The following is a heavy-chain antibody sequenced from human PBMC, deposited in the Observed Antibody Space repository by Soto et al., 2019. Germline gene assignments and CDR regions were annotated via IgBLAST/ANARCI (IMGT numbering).Heavy chain of an antibody. J-gene: IGHJ4*02. D-gene: IGHD3-10*01. V-gene: IGHV3-30*18. Sequence: QVQLVESGGGVVQPGRSLRLSCAASGFTFSSYGMHWVRQAPGKGLEWVAVISYDGSNKYYADSVKGRFTISRDNSKNTLYLQMNSLRAEDTAVYYCAKTLKPYYGSGNDYWGQGTLVTVSS. CDR2: ISYDGSNK. CDR1: GFTFSSYG. CDR3: AKTLKPYYGSGNDY.